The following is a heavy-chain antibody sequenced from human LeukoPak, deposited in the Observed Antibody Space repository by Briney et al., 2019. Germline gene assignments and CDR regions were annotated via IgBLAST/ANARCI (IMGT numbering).Heavy chain of an antibody. D-gene: IGHD6-13*01. J-gene: IGHJ6*02. CDR3: AKDLSGTYYGMDV. CDR1: GFTFSTYG. Sequence: GRSLRLSCAASGFTFSTYGMHWVRRAPGKGLEWVAVISYDGTNKYCADSVKGRFTISRDNSKNTLYLQMNSLRADDTAVYYCAKDLSGTYYGMDVWGQGTTVTVSS. V-gene: IGHV3-30*18. CDR2: ISYDGTNK.